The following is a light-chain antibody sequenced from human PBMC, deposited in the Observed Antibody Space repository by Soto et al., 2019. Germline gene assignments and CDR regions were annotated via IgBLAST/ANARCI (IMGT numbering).Light chain of an antibody. J-gene: IGLJ1*01. CDR3: LVWDSRSEHYV. Sequence: SYELTQSPSVSVAPGQTVSITCGGYNIGSKSVHWYQQKPGQAPVLVVYDDSDRRSGIPERFSGSNSGNTATLTITRVEARDEADYHCLVWDSRSEHYVFGTGTKV. V-gene: IGLV3-21*02. CDR2: DDS. CDR1: NIGSKS.